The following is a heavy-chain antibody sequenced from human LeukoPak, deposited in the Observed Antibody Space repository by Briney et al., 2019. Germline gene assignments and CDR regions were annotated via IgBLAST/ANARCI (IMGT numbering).Heavy chain of an antibody. Sequence: SETLSLTCTVSGGSISSYYWSWIRQPPGKGLEWIGYIYYSGSTNYNPSLKSRVTISVDTSKNQFSLKLSSVTAADTAVYYCARSIVVPAASADYYYYYYMDVWGKGTTVTVSS. CDR2: IYYSGST. D-gene: IGHD2-2*01. CDR3: ARSIVVPAASADYYYYYYMDV. V-gene: IGHV4-59*01. CDR1: GGSISSYY. J-gene: IGHJ6*03.